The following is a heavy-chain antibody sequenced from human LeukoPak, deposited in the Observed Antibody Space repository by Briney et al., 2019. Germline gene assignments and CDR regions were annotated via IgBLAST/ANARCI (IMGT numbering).Heavy chain of an antibody. CDR3: AVSPGYSSSWYNYFDY. Sequence: GGSLRLSCAASGFTFTNYWMSWVRQAPGKGLEWVAFIRYDGSNKYYADSVKGRFTISRDNSKNTLYLQMNSLRAEDTAVYYCAVSPGYSSSWYNYFDYWGQGTLVTVSS. J-gene: IGHJ4*02. V-gene: IGHV3-30*02. CDR1: GFTFTNYW. D-gene: IGHD6-13*01. CDR2: IRYDGSNK.